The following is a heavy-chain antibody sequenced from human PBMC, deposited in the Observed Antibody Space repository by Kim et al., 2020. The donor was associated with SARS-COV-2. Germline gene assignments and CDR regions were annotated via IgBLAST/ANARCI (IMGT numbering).Heavy chain of an antibody. CDR3: ARSGSAYDFEGGPTGTFDY. Sequence: GRFTIARDNSKNTVYLQMGSLRAEDMAVYYCARSGSAYDFEGGPTGTFDYWGQGTLVTVSS. V-gene: IGHV3-64*01. J-gene: IGHJ4*02. D-gene: IGHD5-12*01.